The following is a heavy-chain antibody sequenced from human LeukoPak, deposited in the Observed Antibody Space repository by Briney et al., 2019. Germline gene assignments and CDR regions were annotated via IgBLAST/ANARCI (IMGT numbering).Heavy chain of an antibody. D-gene: IGHD4-11*01. CDR3: ARGPYSNYGQFDY. Sequence: TSETLSLTCTVSGGPISSGDYYWSWIRQPPGKGLEWIGYIYYSGSTYYNPSLKSRVTISVDTSKNQFSLKLSSVTAADTAVYYCARGPYSNYGQFDYWGQGTLVTVSS. J-gene: IGHJ4*02. V-gene: IGHV4-30-4*08. CDR1: GGPISSGDYY. CDR2: IYYSGST.